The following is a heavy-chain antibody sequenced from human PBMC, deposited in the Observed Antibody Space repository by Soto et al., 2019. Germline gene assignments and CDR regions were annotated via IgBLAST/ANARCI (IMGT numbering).Heavy chain of an antibody. V-gene: IGHV4-61*03. CDR3: ARARFCTSTSCYHYFDF. CDR1: GGSFKSGSYS. J-gene: IGHJ4*02. D-gene: IGHD2-2*01. CDR2: VYHTGRT. Sequence: SETLSLTCTVSGGSFKSGSYSWSWIRQPPGKGLEWIGYVYHTGRTSYNPSLKSRVTISVDTSKNHFSLKLSSVTPADTAVYYCARARFCTSTSCYHYFDFWGQGTLVTVSS.